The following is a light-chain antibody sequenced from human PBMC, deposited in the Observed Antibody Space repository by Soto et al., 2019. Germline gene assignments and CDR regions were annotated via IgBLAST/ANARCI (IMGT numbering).Light chain of an antibody. V-gene: IGLV2-23*02. Sequence: QSVLTQPASVSGSPGQSITISCTRTSSDVGSYNLVSWYQQHPGKAPKLMIYEVSKRPSGVSNRFSGSKSGNTASLTISGLQAEDEADYYCCSYAGSSIHVVFGGGTKLTVL. CDR1: SSDVGSYNL. CDR3: CSYAGSSIHVV. CDR2: EVS. J-gene: IGLJ2*01.